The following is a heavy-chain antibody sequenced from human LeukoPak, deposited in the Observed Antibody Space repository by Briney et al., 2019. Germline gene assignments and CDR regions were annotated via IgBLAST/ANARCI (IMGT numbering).Heavy chain of an antibody. Sequence: SETLSLTCTVSGGSISSSSYYWGWIRQPPGKGLEWIGEINHSGSTNYNPSLKSRVTISVDTSKNQFSLKLSSVTAADTAVYYCARGGYSYEGFDYWGQGTLVTVSS. CDR2: INHSGST. J-gene: IGHJ4*02. CDR1: GGSISSSSYY. D-gene: IGHD5-18*01. V-gene: IGHV4-39*07. CDR3: ARGGYSYEGFDY.